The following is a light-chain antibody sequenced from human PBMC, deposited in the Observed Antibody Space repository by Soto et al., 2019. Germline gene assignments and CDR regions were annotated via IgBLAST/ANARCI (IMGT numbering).Light chain of an antibody. V-gene: IGKV3-15*01. CDR2: GAS. CDR3: QQYNNWPQT. CDR1: QSVSSD. Sequence: EVVMTQSPATLSVSPGERVTLSCRASQSVSSDVAWFQQKPGQAPRLVIFGASTRATGIPARFSGSGSGTEFTLTISSLQSEDFAVYYCQQYNNWPQTFGQGTKVDIK. J-gene: IGKJ1*01.